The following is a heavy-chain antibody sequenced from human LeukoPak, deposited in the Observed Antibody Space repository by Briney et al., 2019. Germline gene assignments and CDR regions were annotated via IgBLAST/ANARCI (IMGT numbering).Heavy chain of an antibody. CDR3: ARAPAWFGDSTYYFDY. J-gene: IGHJ4*02. V-gene: IGHV4-34*01. D-gene: IGHD3-10*01. CDR2: INHSGST. CDR1: GGSFSGYY. Sequence: SETLSLTCAVYGGSFSGYYWSWIRQPPGKGLEWIGEINHSGSTNYNPSLKSRVTISVDTSKNQFSLKLSSVTAADTAVYYCARAPAWFGDSTYYFDYWGQGTLVTVSS.